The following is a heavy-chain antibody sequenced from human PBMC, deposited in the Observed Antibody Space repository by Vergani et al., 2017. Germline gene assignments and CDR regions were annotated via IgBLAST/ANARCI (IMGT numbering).Heavy chain of an antibody. J-gene: IGHJ3*02. CDR2: IKQDGSEK. D-gene: IGHD3-22*01. CDR3: ARVYFYDTSGYSHDALDI. Sequence: EAQLMESGGALVQPGGSLKLSCAASGFSFSSYWMSWVRQAPGKGLEWVANIKQDGSEKYYVDSVKGRFTISRDNAMNSLSLQMNSLRAEDTAVYFCARVYFYDTSGYSHDALDIWGQGTLVTVSS. V-gene: IGHV3-7*01. CDR1: GFSFSSYW.